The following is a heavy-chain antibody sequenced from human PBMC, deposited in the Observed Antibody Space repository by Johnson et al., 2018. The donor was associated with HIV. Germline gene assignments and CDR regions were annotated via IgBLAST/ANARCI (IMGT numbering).Heavy chain of an antibody. D-gene: IGHD6-19*01. CDR2: IKQDGSET. Sequence: VQLVESGGGVVQPGRSLRLSCAASGFPFHTYWMSWVRQGPGKGLEWVASIKQDGSETSYVESVKGRFLISRDNAKNSLFLQMNSLRAGDTALYYCVSVVRMPFSSDWKAFHIWGQGTLVSVSS. J-gene: IGHJ3*02. CDR3: VSVVRMPFSSDWKAFHI. V-gene: IGHV3-7*01. CDR1: GFPFHTYW.